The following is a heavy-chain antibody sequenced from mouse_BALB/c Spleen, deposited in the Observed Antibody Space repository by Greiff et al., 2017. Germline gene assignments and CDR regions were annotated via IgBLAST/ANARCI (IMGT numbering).Heavy chain of an antibody. V-gene: IGHV5-6-4*01. CDR3: TREGGDGDFDY. J-gene: IGHJ2*01. Sequence: EVKLMESGGGLVKPGGSLKLSCAASGFTFSSCTMSWVRQTPEKRLEWVATISSGGSYTYYPDSVKGRFTISRDNAKNTLYLQMSSLKSEDTAMYYCTREGGDGDFDYWGQGTTLTVSS. CDR1: GFTFSSCT. CDR2: ISSGGSYT. D-gene: IGHD3-3*01.